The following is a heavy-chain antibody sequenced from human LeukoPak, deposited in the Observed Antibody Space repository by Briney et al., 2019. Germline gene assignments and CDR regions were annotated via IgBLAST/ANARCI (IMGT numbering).Heavy chain of an antibody. Sequence: GGSLRLSCAASGFTFSSYWMSWVRQAPGKGLEWVANIKQDGSEKYYVDSVKGRFTISRDNAKNSLYLQMNNLRAEDTAVYYCARARDSSAWFSSDYWGQGTLVTVSS. D-gene: IGHD6-13*01. J-gene: IGHJ4*02. V-gene: IGHV3-7*04. CDR2: IKQDGSEK. CDR3: ARARDSSAWFSSDY. CDR1: GFTFSSYW.